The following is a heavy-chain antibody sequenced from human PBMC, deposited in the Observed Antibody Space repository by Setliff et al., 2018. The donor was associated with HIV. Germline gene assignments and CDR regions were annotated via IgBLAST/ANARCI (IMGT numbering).Heavy chain of an antibody. V-gene: IGHV4-34*01. J-gene: IGHJ4*02. CDR2: INHSGST. D-gene: IGHD2-21*02. CDR3: ARQGNIVVVTSFDY. Sequence: SETLSLTCAVYGGSFSSYYWSWIRQPPGKGLEWIGEINHSGSTNYNPSLKSRVTISVDTSKNQFSLRLNSVPAADTAVYYCARQGNIVVVTSFDYWGQGTLVTVSS. CDR1: GGSFSSYY.